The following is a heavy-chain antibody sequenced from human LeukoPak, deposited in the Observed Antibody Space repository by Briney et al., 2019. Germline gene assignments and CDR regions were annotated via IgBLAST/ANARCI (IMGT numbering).Heavy chain of an antibody. V-gene: IGHV3-7*05. CDR3: ARGGYGSGIYYFDY. D-gene: IGHD3-10*01. Sequence: GRSLRLSCAASGFTFSSYWMSWVRQAAGKGLEWVANIKQEVREKYDLDSVKGRRTSSRDNAKIPLYLQINSLRAEDTAVYYCARGGYGSGIYYFDYWGQGTLVTVSS. J-gene: IGHJ4*02. CDR2: IKQEVREK. CDR1: GFTFSSYW.